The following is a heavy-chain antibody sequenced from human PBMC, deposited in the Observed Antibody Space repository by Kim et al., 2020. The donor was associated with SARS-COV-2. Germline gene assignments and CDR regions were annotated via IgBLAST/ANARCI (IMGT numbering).Heavy chain of an antibody. CDR2: ISYDGSNK. CDR1: GFTFSSYG. CDR3: AKDLRAATYYDFWSGYTEPYYYYYGMDV. V-gene: IGHV3-30*18. D-gene: IGHD3-3*01. J-gene: IGHJ6*02. Sequence: GGSLRLSCAASGFTFSSYGMHWVRQAPGKGLEWVAVISYDGSNKYYADSVKGRFTISRDNSKNTLYLQMNSLRAEDTAVYYCAKDLRAATYYDFWSGYTEPYYYYYGMDVWGQGTTVTVSS.